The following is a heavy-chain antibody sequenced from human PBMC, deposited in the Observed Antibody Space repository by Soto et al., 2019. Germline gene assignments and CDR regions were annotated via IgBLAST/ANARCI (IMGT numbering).Heavy chain of an antibody. CDR1: GFAFGNYW. CDR2: IGGSGGT. V-gene: IGHV3-23*04. J-gene: IGHJ4*02. D-gene: IGHD2-15*01. CDR3: AKGQGWSYYYDS. Sequence: EVQLVESGGDLVQPGGSLRLSCAASGFAFGNYWMSWVRLAPGKGLEWFSSIGGSGGTYYADSVKGRFTISRDNSKNMLYLHLNSLRAEDTAMYYCAKGQGWSYYYDSWGQGTLVTVSS.